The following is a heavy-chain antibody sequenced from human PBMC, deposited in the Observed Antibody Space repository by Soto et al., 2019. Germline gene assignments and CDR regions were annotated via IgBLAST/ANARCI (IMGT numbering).Heavy chain of an antibody. D-gene: IGHD2-2*01. V-gene: IGHV3-23*01. CDR3: TRQRDCSSTSCLDYYYNGMDV. Sequence: GGSLRLSCAASVFPFSSYAMSWVRQAPGKGLEWVSAISGSGGSTYYADSVKGRFTISRDNSKNTLYLQMNSLRAEDTAVYYCTRQRDCSSTSCLDYYYNGMDVWGQGTTVTVSS. CDR1: VFPFSSYA. CDR2: ISGSGGST. J-gene: IGHJ6*02.